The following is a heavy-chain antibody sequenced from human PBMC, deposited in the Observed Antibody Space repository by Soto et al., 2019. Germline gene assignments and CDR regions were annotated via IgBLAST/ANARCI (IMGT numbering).Heavy chain of an antibody. J-gene: IGHJ5*02. Sequence: SAKVTCKASGGTLSSYAISWVRKAPGQGLEWMGGIIPIFGTANYAQKFQGRVTITADESTSTAYMELSSLRSEDTAVYYCATREGNDFWSAAGFDPWGQGTLVTVSS. D-gene: IGHD3-3*01. CDR1: GGTLSSYA. V-gene: IGHV1-69*13. CDR3: ATREGNDFWSAAGFDP. CDR2: IIPIFGTA.